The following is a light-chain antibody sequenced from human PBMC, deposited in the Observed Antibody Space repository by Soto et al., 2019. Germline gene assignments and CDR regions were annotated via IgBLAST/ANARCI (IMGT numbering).Light chain of an antibody. Sequence: EIVMTQSPATLSVSPGERATLSCRASQSVSSNLAWYQQKPGQAPRLLIYGASPRATGIPARFSGSGSGTEFTLTLISLQSEDFPLYYCQQYNNWPPLTFGGGTKVEIK. V-gene: IGKV3-15*01. J-gene: IGKJ4*01. CDR3: QQYNNWPPLT. CDR1: QSVSSN. CDR2: GAS.